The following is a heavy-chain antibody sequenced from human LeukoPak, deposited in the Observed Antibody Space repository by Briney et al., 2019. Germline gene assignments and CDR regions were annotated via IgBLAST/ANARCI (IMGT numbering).Heavy chain of an antibody. CDR2: IKQDGSEK. V-gene: IGHV3-7*03. CDR1: GFTFSGYW. D-gene: IGHD1-1*01. Sequence: PGGSLRLSCAASGFTFSGYWMNWVRQAPGKGLEWVANIKQDGSEKYYVDSVKGRFTISRDNAKDSLYLQINSLRPEDTAVYYCTRGTNWAFDSWGQGTLVTVSS. CDR3: TRGTNWAFDS. J-gene: IGHJ4*02.